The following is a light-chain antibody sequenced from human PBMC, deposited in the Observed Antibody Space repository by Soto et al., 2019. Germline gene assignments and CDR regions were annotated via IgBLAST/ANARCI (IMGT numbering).Light chain of an antibody. CDR3: QQYGHSLWT. V-gene: IGKV3-20*01. Sequence: DIVLTQSPGTLSLSPGERASLSCRASQSVSSGHLAWYQQKPGQAPRLLIYGASSRATGIPDRFSGSGSGTDFTLTISRLEPEDYAVYYCQQYGHSLWTVGQGTKVDIK. CDR2: GAS. J-gene: IGKJ1*01. CDR1: QSVSSGH.